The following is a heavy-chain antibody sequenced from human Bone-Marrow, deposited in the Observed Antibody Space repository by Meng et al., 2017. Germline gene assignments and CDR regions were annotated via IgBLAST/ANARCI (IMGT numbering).Heavy chain of an antibody. CDR3: ARDACPNWGRIDY. D-gene: IGHD7-27*01. V-gene: IGHV3-30*02. J-gene: IGHJ4*02. CDR1: RFNSSRHG. CDR2: IHFDGNIK. Sequence: GGSLRLSCAASRFNSSRHGMHWIRQAPGRGLEWLALIHFDGNIKYHPESVKGRFAISRDNSKDTLYLQMGSLRGEDTALYYCARDACPNWGRIDYCGQGTLVTVSS.